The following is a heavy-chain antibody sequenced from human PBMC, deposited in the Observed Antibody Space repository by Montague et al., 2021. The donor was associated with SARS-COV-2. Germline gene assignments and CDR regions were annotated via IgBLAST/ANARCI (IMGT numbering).Heavy chain of an antibody. D-gene: IGHD6-13*01. Sequence: SETLSLTCTVSGGSISSSSYYWGWIRQPPGKGLEWIGSIYYSGSTYYNPSLKGRVTISVDTSKNQFSLKLSSVTAADTAVYYCGRQGSSSSWYGGYYYGMDVWGQGTTVTVSS. V-gene: IGHV4-39*01. CDR1: GGSISSSSYY. CDR3: GRQGSSSSWYGGYYYGMDV. CDR2: IYYSGST. J-gene: IGHJ6*02.